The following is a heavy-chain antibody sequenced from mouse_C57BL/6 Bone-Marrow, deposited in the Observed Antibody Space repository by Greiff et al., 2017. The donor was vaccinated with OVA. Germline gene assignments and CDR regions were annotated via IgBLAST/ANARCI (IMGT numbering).Heavy chain of an antibody. V-gene: IGHV1-62-2*01. CDR1: GYTFTEYT. CDR2: VYPGSGSM. J-gene: IGHJ3*01. D-gene: IGHD3-2*02. CDR3: ARGSSGYVPFAY. Sequence: QVQLQQPGAELVKPGASVKLSCKASGYTFTEYTIHWVKQRPGQGLEWIGWVYPGSGSMKYNEKFKDKATLTADKSSSTAYMELSRLTSEDSAVYFCARGSSGYVPFAYWGKGTLVTVSA.